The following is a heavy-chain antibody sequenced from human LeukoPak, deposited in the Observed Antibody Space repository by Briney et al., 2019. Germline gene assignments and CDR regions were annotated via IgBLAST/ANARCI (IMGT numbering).Heavy chain of an antibody. V-gene: IGHV1-2*02. J-gene: IGHJ3*02. CDR2: INPNNGGT. CDR3: ARVRRYYGPGPNAFDI. CDR1: RYTITGYY. D-gene: IGHD3-10*01. Sequence: ASVKVSCKAFRYTITGYYIHWVRQAPGQGLEWMGWINPNNGGTNSAQKFQGRVTMTRDTSIGTAYMELNRLTYDDTAVYYCARVRRYYGPGPNAFDIWGQGTMVTVSS.